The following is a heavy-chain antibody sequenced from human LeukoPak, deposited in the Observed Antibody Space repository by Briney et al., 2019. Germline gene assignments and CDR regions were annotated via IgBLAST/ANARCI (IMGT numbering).Heavy chain of an antibody. J-gene: IGHJ2*01. Sequence: SETLSLTCALYGGSFSSYSWSWTWIRQTPEKGLEWIGEIIEKGNANYNPSLKSRVTIDLDTSKNQFSLKLTSMTAANTAMYYSARGYYTPRWYFDLWGRGTLVTVSS. CDR1: GGSFSSYS. CDR3: ARGYYTPRWYFDL. V-gene: IGHV4-34*01. D-gene: IGHD3-10*01. CDR2: IIEKGNA.